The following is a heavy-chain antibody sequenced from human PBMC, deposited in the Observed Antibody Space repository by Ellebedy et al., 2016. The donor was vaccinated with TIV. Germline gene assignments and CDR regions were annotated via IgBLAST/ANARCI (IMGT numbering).Heavy chain of an antibody. J-gene: IGHJ6*02. D-gene: IGHD3-9*01. V-gene: IGHV3-11*01. CDR3: ARVSLARYFDWSRFGQFRHYGMDV. CDR1: GFTFSDYY. Sequence: GESLKISXAASGFTFSDYYMSWIRQAPGKGLEWVSYISSSGSTIYYADSVKGRFTISRDNAKNSLYLQMNSLRAEDTAVYYCARVSLARYFDWSRFGQFRHYGMDVWGQGTTVTVSS. CDR2: ISSSGSTI.